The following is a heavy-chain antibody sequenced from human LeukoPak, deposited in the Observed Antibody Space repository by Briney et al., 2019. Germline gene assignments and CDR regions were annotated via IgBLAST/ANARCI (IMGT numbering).Heavy chain of an antibody. CDR3: ARHDSSYRGWFDP. CDR1: SGSISSYY. V-gene: IGHV4-59*08. J-gene: IGHJ5*02. CDR2: IYYSGST. D-gene: IGHD1-26*01. Sequence: SETLSLTCTVSSGSISSYYWSWIRQPPGKGLEWIGYIYYSGSTNYNPSLKSRVTISVDTSKNQFSLKLSSVTAADTAVYYCARHDSSYRGWFDPWGQGTLVTVSS.